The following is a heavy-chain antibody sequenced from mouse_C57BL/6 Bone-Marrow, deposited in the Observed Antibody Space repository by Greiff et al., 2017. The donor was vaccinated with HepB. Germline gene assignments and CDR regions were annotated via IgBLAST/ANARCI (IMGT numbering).Heavy chain of an antibody. V-gene: IGHV1-82*01. D-gene: IGHD4-1*01. CDR3: CPNWAWFAY. Sequence: VQLQESGPELVKPGASVKISCKASGYAFSSSWMNWVKQRPGKGLEWIGRIYPGDGDTNYNGKFKGKATLTADKSSSTAYMQLSSLTSEDSAVYFCCPNWAWFAYWGQGTLVTVSA. CDR2: IYPGDGDT. CDR1: GYAFSSSW. J-gene: IGHJ3*01.